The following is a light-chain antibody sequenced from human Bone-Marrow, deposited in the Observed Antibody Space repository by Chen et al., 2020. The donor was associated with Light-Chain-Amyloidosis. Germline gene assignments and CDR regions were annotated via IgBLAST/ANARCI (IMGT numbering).Light chain of an antibody. CDR3: QQYGTSPLT. CDR1: QTIRSNY. V-gene: IGKV3-20*01. CDR2: GSS. J-gene: IGKJ4*01. Sequence: EIVLTQSPGTLSLSPGEGANLSCRASQTIRSNYLTWYQQKFGQAPRLLIYGSSSMATGIPDRFTGSGSGTDFTLTINRLEPEDFAMSYCQQYGTSPLTFGGVPKVEIK.